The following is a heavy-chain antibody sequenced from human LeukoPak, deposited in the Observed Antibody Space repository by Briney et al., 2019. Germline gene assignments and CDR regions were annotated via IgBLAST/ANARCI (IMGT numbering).Heavy chain of an antibody. CDR1: GGSISSGGYS. CDR3: ARVRGCSGGSCFPPGYFDY. V-gene: IGHV4-30-2*01. J-gene: IGHJ4*02. CDR2: IYHIGST. Sequence: SQTLSLTCAVSGGSISSGGYSWRWIRQPPGKGLEWIGYIYHIGSTYYNPSLKSRVTISVDRSKNQFSLKLSSVTAADTAVYYCARVRGCSGGSCFPPGYFDYWGQGTLVTVSS. D-gene: IGHD2-15*01.